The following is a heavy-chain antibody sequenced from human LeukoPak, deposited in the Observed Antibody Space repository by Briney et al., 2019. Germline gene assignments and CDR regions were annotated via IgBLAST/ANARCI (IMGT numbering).Heavy chain of an antibody. CDR3: ARVHDSSGYQVDY. CDR1: GGSFSGYY. D-gene: IGHD3-22*01. CDR2: INHSGST. V-gene: IGHV4-34*01. J-gene: IGHJ4*02. Sequence: SETLSLTCAVYGGSFSGYYWSWIRQPPGKGLEWIGEINHSGSTNYNPSLKSRVTISVDTSKNQFSLKLSSVTAADTAVYYCARVHDSSGYQVDYWGQGTLVTVSS.